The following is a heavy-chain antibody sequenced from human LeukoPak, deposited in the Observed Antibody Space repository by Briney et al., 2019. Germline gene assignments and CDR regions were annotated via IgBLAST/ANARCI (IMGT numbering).Heavy chain of an antibody. CDR3: ASSGLIVVVTVFDY. J-gene: IGHJ4*02. CDR1: GGSISSSSYY. V-gene: IGHV4-39*07. Sequence: SSETLSLTCTVSGGSISSSSYYWGWIRQPPGKGLEWIGSIYYSGSTYYNPSLKSRVTISVDTSENQFSLKLSSVTAADTAVYYCASSGLIVVVTVFDYWGQGTLVTVSS. D-gene: IGHD2-21*02. CDR2: IYYSGST.